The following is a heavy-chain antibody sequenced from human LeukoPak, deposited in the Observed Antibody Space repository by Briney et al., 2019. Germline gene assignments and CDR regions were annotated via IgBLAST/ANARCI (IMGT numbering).Heavy chain of an antibody. CDR1: GFTFSSYI. CDR2: INWNGGST. J-gene: IGHJ4*02. D-gene: IGHD5-18*01. Sequence: GGSLRLSCAASGFTFSSYIMNWVGQAPGKGLDWVSGINWNGGSTGYADSVKGRFTISRDNAKNSLYLQMNSLRAEDTALYYCARDTPRRGIGYSYGYNDYWGQGTLVTVSS. CDR3: ARDTPRRGIGYSYGYNDY. V-gene: IGHV3-20*04.